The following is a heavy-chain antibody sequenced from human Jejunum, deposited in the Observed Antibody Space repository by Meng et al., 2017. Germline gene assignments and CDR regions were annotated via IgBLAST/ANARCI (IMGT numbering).Heavy chain of an antibody. CDR3: ARAPGYCSGGSCFPCDY. CDR1: GFTFGTYW. V-gene: IGHV3-7*01. Sequence: GESLQISCAASGFTFGTYWMTWVRQAPGKGLEWVANIKQDGSEKYYVDSVNGRFTISRYNNKNSLYLQMDSLRVEDTAVYYCARAPGYCSGGSCFPCDYWGQGTLVTVSS. J-gene: IGHJ4*02. D-gene: IGHD2-15*01. CDR2: IKQDGSEK.